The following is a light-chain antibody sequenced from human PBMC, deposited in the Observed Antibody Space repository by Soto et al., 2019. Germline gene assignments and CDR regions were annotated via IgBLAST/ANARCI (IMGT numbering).Light chain of an antibody. CDR2: GAS. CDR1: QSVSSSY. Sequence: EIVLTQSPGTLSLSPGERATLSCRASQSVSSSYLAWYQQKPGQAPRLLIYGASSSAASIPDRFSGSGAGTDFTLTISRLEPEDSAVYYCQQYSSSPSTFGQGTKVEIK. V-gene: IGKV3-20*01. CDR3: QQYSSSPST. J-gene: IGKJ1*01.